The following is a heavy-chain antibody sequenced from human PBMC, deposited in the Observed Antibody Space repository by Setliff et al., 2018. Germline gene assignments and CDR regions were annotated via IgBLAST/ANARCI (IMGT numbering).Heavy chain of an antibody. V-gene: IGHV1-18*04. CDR3: ARDRYYNSWSGTSITAPHDAFDI. J-gene: IGHJ3*02. D-gene: IGHD3-3*01. CDR1: GYSFTSYG. CDR2: ISPYNGDT. Sequence: ASVKVSCKASGYSFTSYGITWVRQAPGQGLEWMGWISPYNGDTRFQQKFQGRVTVTRDTSTSTVYMEVSSLRSEDTAVYYCARDRYYNSWSGTSITAPHDAFDIWGQGTMVTVSS.